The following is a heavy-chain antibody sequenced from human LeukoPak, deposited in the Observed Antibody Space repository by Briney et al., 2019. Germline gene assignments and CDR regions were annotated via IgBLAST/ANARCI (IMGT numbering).Heavy chain of an antibody. J-gene: IGHJ4*02. CDR3: ARAGIAAAGLFDY. Sequence: SETLSLTCAVYGGSFSGYYWSWIRQPPGKGLEWIGEINHSGSTNYNPSLKSRVTISVDTSKNQFSLKLSSVTAADTAVYYCARAGIAAAGLFDYWGQGTLVTVSS. V-gene: IGHV4-34*01. CDR2: INHSGST. D-gene: IGHD6-13*01. CDR1: GGSFSGYY.